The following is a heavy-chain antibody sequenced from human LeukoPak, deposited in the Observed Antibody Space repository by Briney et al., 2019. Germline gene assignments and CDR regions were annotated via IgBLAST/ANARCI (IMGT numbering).Heavy chain of an antibody. D-gene: IGHD1-14*01. J-gene: IGHJ5*02. CDR3: ARGNNRNSLYNWFDP. V-gene: IGHV3-30-3*01. Sequence: PGGSLRLSCAASRFTFSSYAMHWVRQAPGKGLEWVAVISYDGSNKYYADSVKGRFTISRDNSKNTLYLQMNSLRAEDTAVYNCARGNNRNSLYNWFDPWGQGTLVTVSS. CDR2: ISYDGSNK. CDR1: RFTFSSYA.